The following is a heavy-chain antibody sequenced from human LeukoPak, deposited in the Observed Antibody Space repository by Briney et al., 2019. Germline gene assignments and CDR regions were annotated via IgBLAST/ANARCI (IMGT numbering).Heavy chain of an antibody. CDR3: ARDSDYDILTGYSGFDY. V-gene: IGHV4-59*01. CDR2: IYYSGST. J-gene: IGHJ4*02. CDR1: GGSISSYY. Sequence: PSETLSLTCTVSGGSISSYYWSWIRQPPGKGLEWIGYIYYSGSTNYNPSLKSRVTISVDTSKNQFSLKLSSVTAADTAVYYCARDSDYDILTGYSGFDYWGQGTLVTVSS. D-gene: IGHD3-9*01.